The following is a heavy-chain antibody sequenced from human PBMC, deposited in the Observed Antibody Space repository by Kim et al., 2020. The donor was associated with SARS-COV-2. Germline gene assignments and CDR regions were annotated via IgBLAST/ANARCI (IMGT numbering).Heavy chain of an antibody. V-gene: IGHV1-24*01. CDR2: FDPEDGET. J-gene: IGHJ4*02. CDR3: ATEGYCSGGSCPYGDYEIG. D-gene: IGHD2-15*01. CDR1: GYTLTELS. Sequence: ASVKVSCKVSGYTLTELSMHWVRQAPGKGLEWMGGFDPEDGETIYAQKFQGRVTMTEDTSTDTAYMELSSLRSEDTAVYYCATEGYCSGGSCPYGDYEIGWGQGTLVTVSS.